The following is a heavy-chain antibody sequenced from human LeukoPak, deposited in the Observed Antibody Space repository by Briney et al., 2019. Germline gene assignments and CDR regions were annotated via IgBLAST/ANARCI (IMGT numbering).Heavy chain of an antibody. CDR2: ISTSGGNT. Sequence: GGSLRLSCAASGFTFSNYAMSWVRQAPGKGLEWVSGISTSGGNTLYADSVRGRFTISRDNSKNTLFLQMNSLRVEDTAVFYCAKGVTLGSYFEAFDYWGQGTLVTVSS. D-gene: IGHD3-10*01. V-gene: IGHV3-23*01. J-gene: IGHJ4*02. CDR3: AKGVTLGSYFEAFDY. CDR1: GFTFSNYA.